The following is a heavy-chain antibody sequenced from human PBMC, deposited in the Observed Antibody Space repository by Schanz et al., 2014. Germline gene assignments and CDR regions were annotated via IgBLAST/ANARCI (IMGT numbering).Heavy chain of an antibody. V-gene: IGHV3-74*01. CDR2: TNSDGTTT. Sequence: EVQLVESGGGLVQPGGSLRLSCAASGFTFSTYWMHWVRQAPGKGLVWVSHTNSDGTTTTYADSVKGRFTISRDNAENTLYLQMNSLRVEDTAVYYCAMGGYQLHHWGQGTLVTVFS. CDR1: GFTFSTYW. D-gene: IGHD1-7*01. CDR3: AMGGYQLHH. J-gene: IGHJ4*02.